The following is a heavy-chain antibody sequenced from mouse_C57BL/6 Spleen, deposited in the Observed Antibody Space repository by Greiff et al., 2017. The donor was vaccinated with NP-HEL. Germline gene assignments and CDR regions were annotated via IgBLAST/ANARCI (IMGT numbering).Heavy chain of an antibody. CDR1: GFSLTSYG. V-gene: IGHV2-5*01. CDR2: IWRGGST. J-gene: IGHJ2*01. Sequence: VKVVESGPGLVQPSQSLSITCTVSGFSLTSYGVHWVRQSPGKGLEWLGVIWRGGSTDYNAAFMSRLSITKDNSKSQVFFIMNSLQADDTAIYYCAKCDGYFDYWGQGTTLTVSA. D-gene: IGHD2-3*01. CDR3: AKCDGYFDY.